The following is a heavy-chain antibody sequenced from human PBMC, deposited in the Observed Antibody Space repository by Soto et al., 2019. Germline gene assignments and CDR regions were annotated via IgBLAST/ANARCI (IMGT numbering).Heavy chain of an antibody. D-gene: IGHD2-2*03. CDR1: GFTFSNYG. CDR2: ISYDGSNK. Sequence: QVQLVESGGGVIQPGRSLRLSCAASGFTFSNYGMHWVRQAPGKGLEWVAVISYDGSNKYYSDSVKGRFTISRDNSKNTLYLQMNSLRGEDTAVYNCAKAVGYCSSTSCRDYYYYYGMDVWGQGTTVTVSS. J-gene: IGHJ6*02. V-gene: IGHV3-30*18. CDR3: AKAVGYCSSTSCRDYYYYYGMDV.